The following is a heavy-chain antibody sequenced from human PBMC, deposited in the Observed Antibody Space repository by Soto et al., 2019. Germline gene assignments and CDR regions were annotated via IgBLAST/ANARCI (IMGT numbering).Heavy chain of an antibody. CDR2: IYSGGST. J-gene: IGHJ1*01. D-gene: IGHD1-26*01. V-gene: IGHV3-66*01. CDR1: GFTVSSNY. Sequence: EVQLVESGGGLVQPGGSLRLSCAASGFTVSSNYMSWVRQAPGKGLEWVSVIYSGGSTYYADSVKGRFTISRDNSKNTLYLQMNSLRAEDTAVYYCARGLVGATTEYFQHWGQGTLVTVSS. CDR3: ARGLVGATTEYFQH.